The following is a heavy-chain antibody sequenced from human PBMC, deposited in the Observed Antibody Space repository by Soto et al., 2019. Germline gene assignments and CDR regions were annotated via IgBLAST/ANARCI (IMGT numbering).Heavy chain of an antibody. V-gene: IGHV3-64D*06. CDR2: ISSNGGST. D-gene: IGHD5-18*01. Sequence: PGGSLRLSWSASGFTFSSYAMHWVRQAPGKGLEFVSAISSNGGSTYYADSVKGRFTISRDNSKNTLYLQMSSLRAEDTAVYYCVKILQYSYGLPHWGQGTLVTVSS. J-gene: IGHJ4*02. CDR3: VKILQYSYGLPH. CDR1: GFTFSSYA.